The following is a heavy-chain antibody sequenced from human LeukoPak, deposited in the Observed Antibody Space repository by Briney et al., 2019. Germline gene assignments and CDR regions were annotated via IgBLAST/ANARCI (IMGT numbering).Heavy chain of an antibody. CDR2: TYYRSKWYN. J-gene: IGHJ5*02. CDR3: ARDGYGDYVSWVWFDP. CDR1: GDSVSSNSAA. Sequence: SQTLSLTCAISGDSVSSNSAAWNWIRQSPSRGLEWLGRTYYRSKWYNDYAVSVKSRITINPDTSKNQFSLKLSSVTAADTAVYYCARDGYGDYVSWVWFDPWGQGTLVTVSS. V-gene: IGHV6-1*01. D-gene: IGHD4-17*01.